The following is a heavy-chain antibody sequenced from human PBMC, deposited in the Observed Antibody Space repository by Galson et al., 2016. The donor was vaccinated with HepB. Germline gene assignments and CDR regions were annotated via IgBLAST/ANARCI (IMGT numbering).Heavy chain of an antibody. J-gene: IGHJ6*02. Sequence: SETLSLTCAVYGGSFSTYYWTWIRQPPGKGLEWIGEINRSGSANYNPSLKSRVTISVDTSKNQFSLKLTSATAADSAVYYCARGLVYFDFGMDVWGQGTTVTVSS. CDR2: INRSGSA. V-gene: IGHV4-34*01. D-gene: IGHD6-6*01. CDR3: ARGLVYFDFGMDV. CDR1: GGSFSTYY.